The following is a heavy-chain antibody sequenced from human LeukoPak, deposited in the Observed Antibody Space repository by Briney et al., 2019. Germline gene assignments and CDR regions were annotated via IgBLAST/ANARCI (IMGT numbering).Heavy chain of an antibody. CDR2: INHSGST. CDR1: GGSFSGYY. CDR3: ALGYCSSTSCYAPYYFDY. J-gene: IGHJ4*02. Sequence: SETLSLTCAVYGGSFSGYYWSWIRQPPGKGLEWIGEINHSGSTNYNPSLKSRVTISVDTSKNQFSLKLSSVTAADTAVYYCALGYCSSTSCYAPYYFDYWGQGTLVTVSS. D-gene: IGHD2-2*01. V-gene: IGHV4-34*01.